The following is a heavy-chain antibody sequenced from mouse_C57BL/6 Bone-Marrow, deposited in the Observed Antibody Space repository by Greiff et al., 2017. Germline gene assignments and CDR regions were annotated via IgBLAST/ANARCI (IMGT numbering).Heavy chain of an antibody. CDR3: ARRALYFDV. Sequence: VQLQQSGPELVKPGASVKISCKASGYAFSSSWMNWVKQRPGKGLEWIGRIYPGDGDTNYNGKFKGKATLTADKSSSTAYMQLSSLTSEDSAVYFCARRALYFDVWGTGTTVTVSS. J-gene: IGHJ1*03. V-gene: IGHV1-82*01. CDR2: IYPGDGDT. CDR1: GYAFSSSW. D-gene: IGHD3-1*01.